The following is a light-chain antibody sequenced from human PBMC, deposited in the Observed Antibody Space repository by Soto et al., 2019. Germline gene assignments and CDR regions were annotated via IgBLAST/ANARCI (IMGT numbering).Light chain of an antibody. CDR3: QSFDSSLNERV. J-gene: IGLJ3*02. CDR1: SSNIGRNS. Sequence: QSVLIQPPSASGTPGQRVTISCSGSSSNIGRNSVNWYQQLPGTAPRLVIYDNTNRPSGVPDRFSGSKSGTSASLAITGLQAEDEADYYCQSFDSSLNERVFGGGTKLTVL. V-gene: IGLV1-44*01. CDR2: DNT.